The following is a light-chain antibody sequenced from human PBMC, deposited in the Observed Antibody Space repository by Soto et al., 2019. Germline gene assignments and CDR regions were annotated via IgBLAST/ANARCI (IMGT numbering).Light chain of an antibody. Sequence: EIVLTQSPGTLCLFPGERATLSCLASQSVSSSYLAGYQQKPGQAPRLLIYGASSRATGIPDRFSGSGSGTDFTLTISRLEPEDFAVYYCQQYGSSPLTFGGGTKVDIK. CDR2: GAS. CDR1: QSVSSSY. CDR3: QQYGSSPLT. J-gene: IGKJ4*01. V-gene: IGKV3-20*01.